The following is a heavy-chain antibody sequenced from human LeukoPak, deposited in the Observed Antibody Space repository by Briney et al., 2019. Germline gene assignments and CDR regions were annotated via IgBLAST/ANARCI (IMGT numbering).Heavy chain of an antibody. J-gene: IGHJ3*02. CDR3: ARGPPGGYYITGRAFDI. V-gene: IGHV3-23*01. CDR2: ISGSGGST. CDR1: GITFSSYA. D-gene: IGHD3-22*01. Sequence: GGSLRLSCAASGITFSSYAMSWVRQAPTKGLEWVSGISGSGGSTYYADSVKGRFTISRDNAKNSLYLQMNSLRAEDTAVYYCARGPPGGYYITGRAFDIWGQGTMVTVSS.